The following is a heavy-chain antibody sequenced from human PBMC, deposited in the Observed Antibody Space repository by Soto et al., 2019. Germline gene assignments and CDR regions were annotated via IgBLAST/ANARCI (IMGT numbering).Heavy chain of an antibody. CDR2: LDGNGGSP. CDR3: ASGEGYSDDDSNPVQYYFGMDV. V-gene: IGHV3-23*01. J-gene: IGHJ6*02. CDR1: GFPFSTSA. D-gene: IGHD5-12*01. Sequence: PGGSLRLSCAASGFPFSTSAMTCVRQARGKGLEWVSELDGNGGSPYYADSVKGRFTISRDNSKTTLYLQMTRLRAEATAVYYCASGEGYSDDDSNPVQYYFGMDVWGQGTTVTVSS.